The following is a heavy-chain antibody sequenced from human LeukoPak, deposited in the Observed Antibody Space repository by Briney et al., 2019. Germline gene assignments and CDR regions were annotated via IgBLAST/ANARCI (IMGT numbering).Heavy chain of an antibody. D-gene: IGHD4-17*01. CDR3: ARDHQYGDYDGTFDY. CDR1: GYTFTIYY. J-gene: IGHJ4*02. Sequence: GASVKVSCKASGYTFTIYYMHWVRQAPGQGLEWMGIINPSGGSTSYAQKFQGRVTMTRDSSTSTVYMELSSLRSEHTAVYYCARDHQYGDYDGTFDYWGQGTLVTVSS. V-gene: IGHV1-46*01. CDR2: INPSGGST.